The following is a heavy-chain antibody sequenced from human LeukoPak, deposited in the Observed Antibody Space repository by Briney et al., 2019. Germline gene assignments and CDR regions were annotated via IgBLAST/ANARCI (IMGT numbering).Heavy chain of an antibody. Sequence: PGGSLRLSCEASGFNFSFSIMHWVRQAPGKGLEWVAVISYDGSIKVYAESVKDRFTISRDNSENTLYLQMNSLKFEDTAVYYCATEGHSSGWAGTFDIWGQGTMVTISS. CDR2: ISYDGSIK. V-gene: IGHV3-30-3*01. J-gene: IGHJ3*02. CDR1: GFNFSFSI. D-gene: IGHD6-25*01. CDR3: ATEGHSSGWAGTFDI.